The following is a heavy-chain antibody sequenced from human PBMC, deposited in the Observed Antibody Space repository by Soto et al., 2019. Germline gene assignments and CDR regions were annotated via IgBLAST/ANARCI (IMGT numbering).Heavy chain of an antibody. CDR3: AKDNGYYYYYGMDV. CDR1: GFTFSSYA. CDR2: ISGSGGST. D-gene: IGHD2-8*01. Sequence: GGSLRLSCAASGFTFSSYAISWVRQAPGKGLEWVSAISGSGGSTYYADSVKGRFTISRDNSKNTLYLQMNSLRAEDTAVYYCAKDNGYYYYYGMDVWGQGTTVTVSS. J-gene: IGHJ6*02. V-gene: IGHV3-23*01.